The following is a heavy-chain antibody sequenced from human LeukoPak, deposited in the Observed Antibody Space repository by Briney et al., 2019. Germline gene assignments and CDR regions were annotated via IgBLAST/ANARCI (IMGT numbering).Heavy chain of an antibody. CDR3: ARGRPQGNDY. J-gene: IGHJ4*02. V-gene: IGHV3-74*01. CDR2: IASDGSST. CDR1: GFTFSSYW. Sequence: GGSLRLSCAASGFTFSSYWMNWVRQAPGKGLVWVSRIASDGSSTTYADSVKGRFSISRDNAKNTLYLQMNSLRVEDTAVYYCARGRPQGNDYWGQGTLVTVSS. D-gene: IGHD4-23*01.